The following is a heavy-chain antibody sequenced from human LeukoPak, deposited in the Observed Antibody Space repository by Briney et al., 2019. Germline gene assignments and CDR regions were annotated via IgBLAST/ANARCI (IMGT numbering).Heavy chain of an antibody. V-gene: IGHV3-21*01. CDR2: ISLSSGYI. J-gene: IGHJ3*02. D-gene: IGHD5-24*01. CDR1: GFTFSTYT. CDR3: ARDRRDGYNWDAFDI. Sequence: GGSLRLSCAASGFTFSTYTMNWVRQAPGRGLEWVSSISLSSGYIAYADSLKGRFTVSRDNAKDSLFLQMSGLRAEDTAIYYCARDRRDGYNWDAFDIWGQGTTVTVSS.